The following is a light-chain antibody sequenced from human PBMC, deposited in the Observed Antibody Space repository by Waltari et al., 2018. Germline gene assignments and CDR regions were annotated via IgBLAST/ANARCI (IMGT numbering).Light chain of an antibody. Sequence: IVLTQSPATLSLSPGESATLSCRASPDIASFLAWYQQKPGQAPRLLIYDASIRATGVPARFSGSGPGRDFTLTISSLEPEDSAVYYCQQRSSSITFGGGTKVEIK. CDR2: DAS. CDR3: QQRSSSIT. V-gene: IGKV3D-11*01. CDR1: PDIASF. J-gene: IGKJ4*01.